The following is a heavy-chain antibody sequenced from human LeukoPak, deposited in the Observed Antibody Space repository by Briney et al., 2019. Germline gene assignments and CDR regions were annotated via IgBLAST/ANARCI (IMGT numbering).Heavy chain of an antibody. CDR2: IWSDGSNK. V-gene: IGHV3-33*01. J-gene: IGHJ5*02. Sequence: GRSLRLSCAASGFTFSSYGMHWVRQAPGKGLEWVAVIWSDGSNKYYADSVKGRFTISRDNSKNTLYLQMNSLRAEDTAVYYCAREYSYGRYNWFDPWGQGTLVTVSS. CDR1: GFTFSSYG. D-gene: IGHD5-18*01. CDR3: AREYSYGRYNWFDP.